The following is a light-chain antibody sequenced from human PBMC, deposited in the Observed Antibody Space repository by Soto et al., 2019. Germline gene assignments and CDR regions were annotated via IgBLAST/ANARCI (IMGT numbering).Light chain of an antibody. CDR1: QSVISSS. CDR2: GAS. Sequence: EIVLTQSPGTLSLSPGERATLSCRASQSVISSSLAWYQQKPGQAPRLLIYGASSRATGIPDRFSGSGSGRDFTLTISRLEPEDFAVYYCQQYGSSPRTFGQGTKVDIK. V-gene: IGKV3-20*01. CDR3: QQYGSSPRT. J-gene: IGKJ1*01.